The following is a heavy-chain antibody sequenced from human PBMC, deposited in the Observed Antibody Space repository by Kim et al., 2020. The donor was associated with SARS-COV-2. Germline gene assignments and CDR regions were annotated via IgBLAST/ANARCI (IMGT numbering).Heavy chain of an antibody. D-gene: IGHD5-18*01. CDR3: ATALAGVYSYGAFDY. CDR2: FDPEDGET. V-gene: IGHV1-24*01. J-gene: IGHJ4*02. Sequence: ASVKVSCKVSGYTLTELSMHWVRQAPGKGLEWMGGFDPEDGETIYAQKFQGRVTMTEDTSTDTAYMELSSLRSEDTAVYYCATALAGVYSYGAFDYWGQGTLVTVSS. CDR1: GYTLTELS.